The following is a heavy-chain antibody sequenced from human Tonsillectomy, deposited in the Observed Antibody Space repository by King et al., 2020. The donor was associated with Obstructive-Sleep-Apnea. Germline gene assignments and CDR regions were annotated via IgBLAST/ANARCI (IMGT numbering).Heavy chain of an antibody. J-gene: IGHJ6*02. CDR1: GGTFNNYA. CDR3: AGTPPPVAVPDSSLWEHFFCYALDV. D-gene: IGHD1-26*01. V-gene: IGHV1-69*17. CDR2: IMPVANVV. Sequence: QLVQSGAEVRKPGSSVTVSCKASGGTFNNYAITWVRQAPGQGLEWMGGIMPVANVVKLAQKFQDRVTITADRSTSTAYMELGSLTKEDTAVYYWAGTPPPVAVPDSSLWEHFFCYALDVWGQGTTVTVSS.